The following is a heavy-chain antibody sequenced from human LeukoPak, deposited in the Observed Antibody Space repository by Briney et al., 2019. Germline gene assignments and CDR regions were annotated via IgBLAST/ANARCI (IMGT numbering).Heavy chain of an antibody. Sequence: SETLSLTCTVSGGSINSYYWSWIRQPPGKGLEWIGNMYYSGSTNYNPPLKSRVTISVDTSKNQFSLKLSSVTAADTAVYYCARSPGGWYFALWGRGTLVTVSS. CDR3: ARSPGGWYFAL. CDR1: GGSINSYY. V-gene: IGHV4-59*01. CDR2: MYYSGST. J-gene: IGHJ2*01. D-gene: IGHD3-10*01.